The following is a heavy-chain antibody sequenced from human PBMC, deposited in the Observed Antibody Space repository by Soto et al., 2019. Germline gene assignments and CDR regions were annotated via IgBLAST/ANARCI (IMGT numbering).Heavy chain of an antibody. V-gene: IGHV3-23*01. CDR1: GFTFGIDA. D-gene: IGHD5-12*01. Sequence: CVSLRRSGVACGFTFGIDALRWDRQASGQVLEWVSAISGSGGSTYYADSVKGRFTISRDNSKNTLYLQMNSLRAEDTAVYYCAKGFYDPPNYYYYGMDVWGQGTTVTVSS. CDR3: AKGFYDPPNYYYYGMDV. J-gene: IGHJ6*02. CDR2: ISGSGGST.